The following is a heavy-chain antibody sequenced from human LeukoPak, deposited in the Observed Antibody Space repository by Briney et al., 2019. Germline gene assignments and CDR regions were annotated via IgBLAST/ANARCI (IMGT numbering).Heavy chain of an antibody. V-gene: IGHV3-30*02. J-gene: IGHJ4*02. D-gene: IGHD6-13*01. Sequence: GGSLRLSCAASGFTFSSYGMHWVRQAPGKGLEWVAFIRYDGSNKYYADSVKGRFTISRDNSKNTLYLQMNSLRAEDTAVYYCAREAIAPNTSPFDYWGQGTLVTVSS. CDR3: AREAIAPNTSPFDY. CDR2: IRYDGSNK. CDR1: GFTFSSYG.